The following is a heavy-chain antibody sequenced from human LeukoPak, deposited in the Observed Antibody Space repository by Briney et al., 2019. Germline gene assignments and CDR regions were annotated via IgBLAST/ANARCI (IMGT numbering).Heavy chain of an antibody. Sequence: GGSLRLSCAASGFTFSNYWMHWVRQAPGKGLVWVSRINSDGSTTSYADSVKGRFTISRDNAKNTLYLQMNSLRAEDTAVYYCAAYDSSGYSGKYFQHWGQGTLVTVSS. J-gene: IGHJ1*01. V-gene: IGHV3-74*01. CDR1: GFTFSNYW. D-gene: IGHD3-22*01. CDR2: INSDGSTT. CDR3: AAYDSSGYSGKYFQH.